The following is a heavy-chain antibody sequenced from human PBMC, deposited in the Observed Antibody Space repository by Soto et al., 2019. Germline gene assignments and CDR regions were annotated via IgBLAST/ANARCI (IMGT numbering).Heavy chain of an antibody. J-gene: IGHJ1*01. CDR3: AKCPVVAVTFEYFQH. CDR1: GFTFSSYA. V-gene: IGHV3-23*01. Sequence: GGSLRLSCAASGFTFSSYAMSWVRQAPGKGLEWVSAISGSGGSTYYADSVKGRFTISRDNSKNTLYLQMNSLRAEDTAVYYCAKCPVVAVTFEYFQHWGQGTLVTVSS. CDR2: ISGSGGST. D-gene: IGHD2-15*01.